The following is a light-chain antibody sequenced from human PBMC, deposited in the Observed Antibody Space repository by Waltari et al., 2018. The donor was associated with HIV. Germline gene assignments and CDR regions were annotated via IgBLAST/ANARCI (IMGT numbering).Light chain of an antibody. CDR1: MRDVGGYNY. V-gene: IGLV2-14*03. Sequence: SALTQPASVSGSPGQSITSSCTGTMRDVGGYNYDSWYQQHPAKAPKLMIYDVSNRPSGVSNRFSGSKSGNTASLTISGLQAADEADYYCSSYTSSSGIFGTGTKVTVL. CDR2: DVS. J-gene: IGLJ1*01. CDR3: SSYTSSSGI.